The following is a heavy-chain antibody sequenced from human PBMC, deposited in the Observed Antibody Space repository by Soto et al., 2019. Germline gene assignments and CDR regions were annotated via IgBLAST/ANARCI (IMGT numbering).Heavy chain of an antibody. D-gene: IGHD3-22*01. J-gene: IGHJ4*02. V-gene: IGHV3-30*18. CDR2: ISYDGSNK. CDR1: GFTFSIHG. CDR3: AKGKELDYYDSSGPV. Sequence: QVQLVESGGGVVQPGRSLRLSCAASGFTFSIHGMHWVRQAPGKGLEWVAAISYDGSNKYYTDSVKGRFTISRDYSKNPLYLQMNSLRADDTAVYYCAKGKELDYYDSSGPVWGQGTLVTVSS.